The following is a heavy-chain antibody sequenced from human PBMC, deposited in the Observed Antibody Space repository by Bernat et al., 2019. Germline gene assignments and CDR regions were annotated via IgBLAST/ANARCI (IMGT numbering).Heavy chain of an antibody. CDR2: IWYDGSNK. V-gene: IGHV3-33*01. Sequence: QVQLVESGGGVVQPGRSLRLSCAASGLTFSSYGMHWVRQAPGKGLEWVAVIWYDGSNKYYADSVKGRFTISRDNSKNTLYLQMNSLRAEDTAVYYCAREYYYDSSGTDLDYWGQGTLVTVSS. D-gene: IGHD3-22*01. J-gene: IGHJ4*02. CDR3: AREYYYDSSGTDLDY. CDR1: GLTFSSYG.